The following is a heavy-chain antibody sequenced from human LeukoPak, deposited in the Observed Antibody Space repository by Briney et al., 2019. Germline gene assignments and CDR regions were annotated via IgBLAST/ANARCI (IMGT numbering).Heavy chain of an antibody. V-gene: IGHV4-30-2*01. CDR2: IYHSGST. D-gene: IGHD3-22*01. CDR1: GGSISSGGYS. Sequence: PSQTLSLTCAVSGGSISSGGYSWSWIRQPPGKGLEWIGYIYHSGSTYYNPSLRSRVTISVDRSKNQFSLKLSSATAADTAVYYCARVGSGYYFDYWGQGTLVAVSS. J-gene: IGHJ4*02. CDR3: ARVGSGYYFDY.